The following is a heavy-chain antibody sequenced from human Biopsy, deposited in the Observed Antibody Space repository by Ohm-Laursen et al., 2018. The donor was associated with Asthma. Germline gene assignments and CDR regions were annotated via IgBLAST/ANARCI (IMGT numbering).Heavy chain of an antibody. Sequence: SQTLSLTCAISGDSVSSNSATWNWIRQSPSRGLEWLGRTYCRSKWYNDYAVSVKSRMTINPDTSKNHFSLQLNSVTPEDTAVYYCARGTGFSSSWYYLHCWGPGTLVTVSS. D-gene: IGHD6-13*01. CDR2: TYCRSKWYN. J-gene: IGHJ4*02. CDR3: ARGTGFSSSWYYLHC. V-gene: IGHV6-1*01. CDR1: GDSVSSNSAT.